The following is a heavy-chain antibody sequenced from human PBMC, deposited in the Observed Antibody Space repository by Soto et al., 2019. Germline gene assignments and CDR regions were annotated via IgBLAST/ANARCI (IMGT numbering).Heavy chain of an antibody. CDR2: ISYDGSNK. Sequence: GGSLRLSCAASEFTFSSYGMTWVRKAPGKELEWVAVISYDGSNKYYADSVKGRFTISRDNSKNTLYLQMNSLRAEDTAVYYCAKGQQQLVPYYYYYMDVWGKGTTVTVSS. V-gene: IGHV3-30*18. D-gene: IGHD6-13*01. CDR3: AKGQQQLVPYYYYYMDV. CDR1: EFTFSSYG. J-gene: IGHJ6*03.